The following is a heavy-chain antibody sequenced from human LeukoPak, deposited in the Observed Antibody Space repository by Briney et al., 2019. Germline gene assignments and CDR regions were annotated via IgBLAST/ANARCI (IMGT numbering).Heavy chain of an antibody. CDR3: ARSRCSSTSCYGDLDY. CDR1: GYTFTSYG. J-gene: IGHJ4*02. CDR2: TSAYNGDT. V-gene: IGHV1-18*01. D-gene: IGHD2-2*01. Sequence: ASVKVSCKASGYTFTSYGISWVRQAPGQGLEWMGWTSAYNGDTNYAQKLQGRVTMTTDTSTSTAYMELRSLRSDDTAVYYCARSRCSSTSCYGDLDYWGQGTLVTVSS.